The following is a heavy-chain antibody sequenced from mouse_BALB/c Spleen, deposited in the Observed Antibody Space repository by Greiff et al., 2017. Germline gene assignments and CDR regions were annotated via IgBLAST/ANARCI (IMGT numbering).Heavy chain of an antibody. V-gene: IGHV14-3*02. CDR1: GFNIKDTY. Sequence: EVQLQQSGAELVKPGASVKLSCTASGFNIKDTYMHWVKQRPEQGLEWIGRIDPANGNTKYDPKFQGKATITADTSSNTAYLQLSSLTSEDTAVYYCARVGYGSSYWYFEVWGAGTTVTVSS. CDR3: ARVGYGSSYWYFEV. CDR2: IDPANGNT. D-gene: IGHD1-1*01. J-gene: IGHJ1*01.